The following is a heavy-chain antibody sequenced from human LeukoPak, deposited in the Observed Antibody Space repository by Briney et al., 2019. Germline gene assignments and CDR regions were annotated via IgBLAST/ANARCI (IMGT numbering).Heavy chain of an antibody. D-gene: IGHD2-15*01. Sequence: SETLSLTCTVSGDSISSFYWSWIRQPPGKGLEWIGYIHYSGSTNYNPSLKSRVTISVDTSKNQFSLKLSSVTAADKAVYYCASGSRYLRGGSCPAYWGQGTLVTVSS. CDR1: GDSISSFY. J-gene: IGHJ4*02. CDR2: IHYSGST. CDR3: ASGSRYLRGGSCPAY. V-gene: IGHV4-59*01.